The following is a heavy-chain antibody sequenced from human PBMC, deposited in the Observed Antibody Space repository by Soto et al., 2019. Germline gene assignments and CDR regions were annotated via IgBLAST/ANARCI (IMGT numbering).Heavy chain of an antibody. V-gene: IGHV1-8*01. CDR3: ARGLSLGYCISSSCSYHDY. CDR2: MNPSSGNT. Sequence: ASVKVSCKASGYTFTSYDINWVRQAAGQGLEWMGWMNPSSGNTGYAQNFQGRVTMTRNTSTTTAYMELSSLRSEDTAVYYCARGLSLGYCISSSCSYHDYWGQGTLVTVSS. CDR1: GYTFTSYD. D-gene: IGHD2-15*01. J-gene: IGHJ4*02.